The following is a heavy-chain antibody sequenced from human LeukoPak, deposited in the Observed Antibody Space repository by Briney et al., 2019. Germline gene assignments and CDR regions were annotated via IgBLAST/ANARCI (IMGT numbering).Heavy chain of an antibody. V-gene: IGHV3-23*01. CDR2: IGGSGSGGDT. J-gene: IGHJ4*02. Sequence: PGGSLRLSCAASGFTFSSYAMTWVRQAPGKGLEWVSAIGGSGSGGDTYYADSVKGRFTISRDNSKNTLYLQMSSLRAEDTAVYYCAKDNAGSTAYYFDYWGQGTLVTVSS. CDR1: GFTFSSYA. D-gene: IGHD3-10*01. CDR3: AKDNAGSTAYYFDY.